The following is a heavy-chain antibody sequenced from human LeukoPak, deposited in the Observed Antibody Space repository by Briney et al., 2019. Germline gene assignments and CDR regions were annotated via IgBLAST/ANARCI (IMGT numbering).Heavy chain of an antibody. V-gene: IGHV4-59*12. J-gene: IGHJ4*02. Sequence: SETLSLTCTVSGGSISSYYWSWIRQPPGKGLEWIGYIYYSGSTNYNPSLKSRVTISVDTSRNQFSLRLRSVTAADTAAYYCAWDHCSGGSCYSRWGQGTLVTVSS. CDR2: IYYSGST. CDR3: AWDHCSGGSCYSR. D-gene: IGHD2-15*01. CDR1: GGSISSYY.